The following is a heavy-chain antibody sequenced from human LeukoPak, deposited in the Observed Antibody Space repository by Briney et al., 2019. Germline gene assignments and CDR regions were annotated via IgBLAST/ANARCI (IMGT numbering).Heavy chain of an antibody. Sequence: SVKVSRKASGGTFSVYTISWVRQAPGQGPEWMGRIIPILGIANYPQEFQGRVTITADKSTSTAYMELSSLRSEDTAVYYCASRPTIGYCSGGSCYSYWFDPWGQGTLVTVSS. D-gene: IGHD2-15*01. J-gene: IGHJ5*02. CDR2: IIPILGIA. V-gene: IGHV1-69*02. CDR1: GGTFSVYT. CDR3: ASRPTIGYCSGGSCYSYWFDP.